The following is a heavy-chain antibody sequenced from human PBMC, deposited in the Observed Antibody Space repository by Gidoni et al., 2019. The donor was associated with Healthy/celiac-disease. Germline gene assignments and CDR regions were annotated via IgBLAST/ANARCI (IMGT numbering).Heavy chain of an antibody. Sequence: QVQLQESGPGLVKPSQTLSLTCTVSGGSISSGSYYWSWIRQPAGKGLEWIGRIYTSGSTNYNPSLKSRVTISVDTSKNQFSLKLSSVTAADTAVYYCARAHMTKIDYWGQGTLVTVSS. D-gene: IGHD4-17*01. V-gene: IGHV4-61*02. CDR3: ARAHMTKIDY. CDR2: IYTSGST. CDR1: GGSISSGSYY. J-gene: IGHJ4*02.